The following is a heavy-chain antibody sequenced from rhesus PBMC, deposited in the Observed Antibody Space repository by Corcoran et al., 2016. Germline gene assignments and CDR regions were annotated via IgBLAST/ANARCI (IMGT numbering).Heavy chain of an antibody. Sequence: QLQLQESGPGLVKPSENLSITCAVSGVPISANWWSWIRQPPGQGQECIGRISGIRSRTSTNPSLKSRLTMSTDTSKNQFSLKLSSVTAADTAVYYCARPGNNGAFDYWGQGVLVTVSS. CDR1: GVPISANW. CDR3: ARPGNNGAFDY. D-gene: IGHD1-20*01. V-gene: IGHV4-147*01. CDR2: ISGIRSRT. J-gene: IGHJ4*01.